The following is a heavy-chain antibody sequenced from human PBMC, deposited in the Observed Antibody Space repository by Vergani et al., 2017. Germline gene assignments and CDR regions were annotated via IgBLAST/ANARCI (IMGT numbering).Heavy chain of an antibody. CDR2: ISWNSGTI. J-gene: IGHJ6*02. V-gene: IGHV3-9*03. CDR3: AKDIGGNYYYYGMDV. D-gene: IGHD2-15*01. CDR1: GFIFDDYA. Sequence: VQLVESGGGLVQPGRSLRLSCAASGFIFDDYAMHWVRQGPGKGLEWVSGISWNSGTIGYADSVKGRFTISRDNAKNSLYLQMNSLRAEDMALYYCAKDIGGNYYYYGMDVWGQGTTVTVSS.